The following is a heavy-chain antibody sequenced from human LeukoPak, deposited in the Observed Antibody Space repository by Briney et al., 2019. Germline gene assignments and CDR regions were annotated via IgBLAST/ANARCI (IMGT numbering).Heavy chain of an antibody. CDR3: ARVLGYYDSSGYYLDY. CDR2: ISSSSSYI. Sequence: PGGSLRLSCGASGFTFVSYSINWVHQAPGNGLEWLSSISSSSSYIYYADSVKGRFTISRDNAKNSLYLQMNSLRAEDTAVYYCARVLGYYDSSGYYLDYWGQGTLVTVSS. V-gene: IGHV3-21*01. D-gene: IGHD3-22*01. J-gene: IGHJ4*02. CDR1: GFTFVSYS.